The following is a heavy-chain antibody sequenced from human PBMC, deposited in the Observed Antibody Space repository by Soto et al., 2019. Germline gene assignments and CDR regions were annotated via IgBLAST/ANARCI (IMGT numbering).Heavy chain of an antibody. CDR1: GGSFSGYY. J-gene: IGHJ4*02. CDR3: ARGPLPGRYFDY. CDR2: INHSGST. V-gene: IGHV4-34*01. Sequence: PSETLSLTCAVYGGSFSGYYWSWIRQPPGKGLEWIGEINHSGSTNYNPSPKSRVTISVDTSKNQFSLKLSSVTAADTAVYYCARGPLPGRYFDYWGQGTLVTVSS.